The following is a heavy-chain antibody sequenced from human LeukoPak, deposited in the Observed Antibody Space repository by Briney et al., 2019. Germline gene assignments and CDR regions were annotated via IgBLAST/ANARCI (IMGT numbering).Heavy chain of an antibody. CDR3: ARRGPLRYNWNVSYMDV. CDR1: GGTFISYA. V-gene: IGHV1-69*13. CDR2: IIPIFGTA. Sequence: ASVKVSCKASGGTFISYAISWVRQAPGQGLEWMGGIIPIFGTANYAQKFQGRVTITADESTSTAYMELSSLRSEDTAVYYCARRGPLRYNWNVSYMDVWGKGTTVTVSS. D-gene: IGHD1-20*01. J-gene: IGHJ6*03.